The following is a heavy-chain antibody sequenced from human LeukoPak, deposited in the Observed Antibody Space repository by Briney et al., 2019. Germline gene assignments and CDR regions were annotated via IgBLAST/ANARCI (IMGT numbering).Heavy chain of an antibody. Sequence: PGGSLRLSCAASGFTFSNYAMTWVRQGPGKGLEWVSGISGSGDTTYYADSEKGRFTTSRDNFRNTLYLQMNSLTVADTAVYFCARESFKAVAGYLDYWGQGSRVTVSS. CDR1: GFTFSNYA. J-gene: IGHJ4*02. V-gene: IGHV3-23*01. CDR2: ISGSGDTT. CDR3: ARESFKAVAGYLDY. D-gene: IGHD6-19*01.